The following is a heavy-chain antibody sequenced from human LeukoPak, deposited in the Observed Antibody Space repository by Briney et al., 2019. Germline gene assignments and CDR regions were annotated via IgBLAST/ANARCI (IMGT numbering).Heavy chain of an antibody. V-gene: IGHV3-23*01. CDR1: GFTFSSHA. J-gene: IGHJ5*02. D-gene: IGHD3-16*01. Sequence: GGSLRLSCAASGFTFSSHAMNWVRQAPGKGLEWVSGIITSGSDTYYADSVKGRFTISRDNSKNTLYLQMNSLRAEDTAVYYCARDAGGWFDPWGQGTLVTVSS. CDR3: ARDAGGWFDP. CDR2: IITSGSDT.